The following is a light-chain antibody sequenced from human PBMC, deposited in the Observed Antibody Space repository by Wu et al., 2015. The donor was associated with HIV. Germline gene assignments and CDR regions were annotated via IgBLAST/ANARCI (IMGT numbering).Light chain of an antibody. Sequence: AIRITQSPSSLSASTGDRVTITCRASQGISSYLAWYQQKPGKAPKLLIYAASTLQSGVPSRFSGSGSGTDFTLTISSLQPEDFATYYCQQLNSSPWPFGGGTKVEI. J-gene: IGKJ4*01. CDR3: QQLNSSPWP. CDR2: AAS. V-gene: IGKV1-8*01. CDR1: QGISSY.